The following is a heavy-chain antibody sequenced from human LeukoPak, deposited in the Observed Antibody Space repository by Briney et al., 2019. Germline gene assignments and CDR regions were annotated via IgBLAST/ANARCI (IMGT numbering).Heavy chain of an antibody. V-gene: IGHV3-23*01. CDR1: GITLSNYG. CDR2: ISDRGSRT. D-gene: IGHD2-21*01. Sequence: GGSLRLSCAVSGITLSNYGMSWVRQAPGKGLEWVAGISDRGSRTNYADSVKGRFTISTDHPKNTLYLQMNSLRAEDTAVYFCAKRGVVIRAILVGFHKEAYYFDSWGQGALVTVSS. J-gene: IGHJ4*02. CDR3: AKRGVVIRAILVGFHKEAYYFDS.